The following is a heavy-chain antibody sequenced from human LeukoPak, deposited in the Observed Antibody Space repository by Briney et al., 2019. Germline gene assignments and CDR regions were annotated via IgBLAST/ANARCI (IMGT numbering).Heavy chain of an antibody. CDR1: GFTFSFYG. V-gene: IGHV3-30*02. Sequence: PGESLRLSCSTSGFTFSFYGMHWVRQAPGKGLEWVAFIQYDGSFKFYADSVQGRFSISRDNSKNTLFLQMNSLRADDTAVYYCAKTSDQLLYSKFDFWGQGTLVAVSS. J-gene: IGHJ4*02. D-gene: IGHD2-2*02. CDR3: AKTSDQLLYSKFDF. CDR2: IQYDGSFK.